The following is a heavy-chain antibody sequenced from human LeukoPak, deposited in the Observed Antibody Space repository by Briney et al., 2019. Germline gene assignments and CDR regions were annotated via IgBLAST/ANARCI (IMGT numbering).Heavy chain of an antibody. CDR1: GFTFSHYW. V-gene: IGHV3-74*01. Sequence: GGSLRLSCAAYGFTFSHYWMHWVLQAPGKGLVWVSRINPDGSGTTYADSVKGRFTISRDDAKSTLYLQMNSLRAEDTAVYYCARAFSSGYWGQGTLVNVAS. CDR2: INPDGSGT. CDR3: ARAFSSGY. D-gene: IGHD2/OR15-2a*01. J-gene: IGHJ4*02.